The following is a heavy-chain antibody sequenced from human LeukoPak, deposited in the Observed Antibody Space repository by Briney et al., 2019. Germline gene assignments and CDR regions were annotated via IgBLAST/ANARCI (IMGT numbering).Heavy chain of an antibody. J-gene: IGHJ6*03. Sequence: SETLSLTCAVSGGSISSSNWWSWVRQPPGKGLEWIGEIYHSGSTNYNPSLKSRVTISVDKSKNQFSLKLSSVTAADTAVYYCARVTTMVRGFYYYYYYMDVWGKGATVTVSS. D-gene: IGHD3-10*01. V-gene: IGHV4-4*02. CDR1: GGSISSSNW. CDR3: ARVTTMVRGFYYYYYYMDV. CDR2: IYHSGST.